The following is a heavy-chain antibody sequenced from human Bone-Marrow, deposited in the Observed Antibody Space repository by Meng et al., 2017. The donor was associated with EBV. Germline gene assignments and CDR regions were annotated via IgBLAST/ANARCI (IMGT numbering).Heavy chain of an antibody. Sequence: QVQLVQSGAEVKMPGASVKVSCKDSGYTFTSYAMHWVRQAPGQRLEWMGWINAGNGNTKYSQKFQGRVTITRDTSASTAYMELSSLRSEDTAVYYCARARHYDSSGYYAYWGQGTLVTVAS. J-gene: IGHJ4*02. CDR1: GYTFTSYA. D-gene: IGHD3-22*01. CDR3: ARARHYDSSGYYAY. CDR2: INAGNGNT. V-gene: IGHV1-3*01.